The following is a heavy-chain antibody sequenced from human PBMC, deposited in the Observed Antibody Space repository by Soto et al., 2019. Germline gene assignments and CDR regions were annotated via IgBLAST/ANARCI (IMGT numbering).Heavy chain of an antibody. CDR2: IWYDGSNK. CDR3: ARDHRLEWLSLYYYGMDV. V-gene: IGHV3-33*01. Sequence: GGSLRLSFAASGFTFSSYGMHWVRQAPGKGLEWVAVIWYDGSNKYYADSVKGRFTISRDNSKNTLYLQMNSLRAEDTAVYYCARDHRLEWLSLYYYGMDVWGQGTTVTVSS. J-gene: IGHJ6*02. CDR1: GFTFSSYG. D-gene: IGHD3-3*01.